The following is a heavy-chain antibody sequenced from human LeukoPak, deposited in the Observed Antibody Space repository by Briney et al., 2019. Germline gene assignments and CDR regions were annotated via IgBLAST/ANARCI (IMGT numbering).Heavy chain of an antibody. V-gene: IGHV3-73*01. Sequence: WESLRLTCAASGFTFSDSAMHCFRQASGTRLTRVPRIRSKANTYAASYGASVKGRFTISRDDSKNTASLQMNSLKTEDTAVYYCMARGDSYGLFDYWGHGTLVTVSS. CDR3: MARGDSYGLFDY. CDR2: IRSKANTYAA. CDR1: GFTFSDSA. J-gene: IGHJ4*01. D-gene: IGHD5-18*01.